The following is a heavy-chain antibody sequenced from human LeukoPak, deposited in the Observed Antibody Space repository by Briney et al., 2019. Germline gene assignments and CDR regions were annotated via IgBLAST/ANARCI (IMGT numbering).Heavy chain of an antibody. CDR2: ISGSGGST. CDR3: ARRAGAYSHPYDY. V-gene: IGHV3-23*01. J-gene: IGHJ4*02. CDR1: GFTFSSYA. D-gene: IGHD4/OR15-4a*01. Sequence: GGSLRLSCAASGFTFSSYAMSWVRQAPGKGMEWVSAISGSGGSTYYADSVKGRSTISRDISKNTLYLQMNSLRAEDTAVYYCARRAGAYSHPYDYWGQGTLVTVSS.